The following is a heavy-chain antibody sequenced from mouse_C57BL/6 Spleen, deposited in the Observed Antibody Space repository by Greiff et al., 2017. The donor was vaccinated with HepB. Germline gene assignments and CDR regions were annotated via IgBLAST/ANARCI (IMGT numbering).Heavy chain of an antibody. Sequence: VQLQQSGAELVRPGASVTLSCKASGYTFTDYEMHWVKQTPVHGLEWIGAIDPETGGTAYNQKFKGKAILTADKSSSTAYMELRSLTSEDSAVYYCTRRRLRGIYWYFDVWGTGTTVTGSS. V-gene: IGHV1-15*01. CDR3: TRRRLRGIYWYFDV. J-gene: IGHJ1*03. CDR1: GYTFTDYE. D-gene: IGHD2-4*01. CDR2: IDPETGGT.